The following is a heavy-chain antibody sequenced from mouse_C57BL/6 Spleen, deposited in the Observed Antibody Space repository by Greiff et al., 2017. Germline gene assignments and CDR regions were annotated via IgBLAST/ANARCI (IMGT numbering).Heavy chain of an antibody. D-gene: IGHD1-1*01. CDR3: AREGYYYGSIYWYFDV. V-gene: IGHV1-53*01. J-gene: IGHJ1*03. CDR2: INPSNGGT. Sequence: QVQLQQSGTELVKPGASVKLSCKASGYTFTSYWMHWVKQRPGQGLEWIGNINPSNGGTNYNEKFKSKATLTVDKSSSTAYMQLSSLTSEDSAVYYCAREGYYYGSIYWYFDVWGTGTTVTVSS. CDR1: GYTFTSYW.